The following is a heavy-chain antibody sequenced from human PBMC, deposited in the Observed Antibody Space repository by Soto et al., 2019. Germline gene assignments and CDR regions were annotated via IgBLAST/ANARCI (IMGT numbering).Heavy chain of an antibody. CDR3: ARVSERWFDP. CDR1: GGSISSGGYY. Sequence: QVQLQESGPGLVKPSQTLSLTCTVSGGSISSGGYYWSWIRQHPGKGLEWIGYIYYSGSTYYNPSLKSRVNISVAVPNNQFSLKLSSVTAADTAVYYCARVSERWFDPWGQGTLVTVSS. CDR2: IYYSGST. V-gene: IGHV4-31*03. J-gene: IGHJ5*02.